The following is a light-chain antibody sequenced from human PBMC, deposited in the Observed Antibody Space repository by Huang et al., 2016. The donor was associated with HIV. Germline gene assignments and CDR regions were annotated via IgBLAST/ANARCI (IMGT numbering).Light chain of an antibody. V-gene: IGKV1-33*01. J-gene: IGKJ2*01. CDR2: DAS. CDR1: QDIRNY. CDR3: QQYDDLYT. Sequence: IQMTQSPSSLSASVGDRVTTSCQASQDIRNYLKWYQQKPGKAPTLLIYDASNLETGVPSRFSGNGSGTDFTFTITSLQSEDIATYYCQQYDDLYTFGQGTKLEIK.